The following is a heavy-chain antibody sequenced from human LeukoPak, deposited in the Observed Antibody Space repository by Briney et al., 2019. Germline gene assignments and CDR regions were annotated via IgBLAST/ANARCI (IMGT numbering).Heavy chain of an antibody. Sequence: SETLSLTCTVSGGSINSGGYYWSWIRQHPGKGLEWIGYIYYSGSTYYNPSLKSRVTISVDTSKNQFPLKLSSVTAADTAVYYCAKTYYDILTGYRPFDYWGQGTLVTVSS. J-gene: IGHJ4*02. CDR1: GGSINSGGYY. D-gene: IGHD3-9*01. CDR2: IYYSGST. V-gene: IGHV4-31*03. CDR3: AKTYYDILTGYRPFDY.